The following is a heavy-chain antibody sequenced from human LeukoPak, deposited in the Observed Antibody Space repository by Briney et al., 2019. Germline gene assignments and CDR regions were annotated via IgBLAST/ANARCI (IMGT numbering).Heavy chain of an antibody. Sequence: GGSLRLSCAASGFTFSSYDMHWVRQAPGKGLEWVAVIWYDGSNRYYADSVKGRFTISRDNSKNTLYLQMNSLRAEDTAVYYCAKGYCSGGSCYRLDCWGQGTLVTVSS. CDR1: GFTFSSYD. CDR3: AKGYCSGGSCYRLDC. CDR2: IWYDGSNR. V-gene: IGHV3-33*06. D-gene: IGHD2-15*01. J-gene: IGHJ4*02.